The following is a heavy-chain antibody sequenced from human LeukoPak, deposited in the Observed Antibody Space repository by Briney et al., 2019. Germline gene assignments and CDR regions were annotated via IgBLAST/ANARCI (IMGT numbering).Heavy chain of an antibody. J-gene: IGHJ5*02. CDR3: ARQYSSSWYGNWFDP. Sequence: ASVKVSCKASGYTFTSYDINWVRQATGQGLEWMGWMNPNSGNTGYAQKFQGRVTMTRNTSISTAYMELSSLRSEDTAVYYCARQYSSSWYGNWFDPWGQGTLVTVSS. CDR2: MNPNSGNT. D-gene: IGHD6-13*01. V-gene: IGHV1-8*01. CDR1: GYTFTSYD.